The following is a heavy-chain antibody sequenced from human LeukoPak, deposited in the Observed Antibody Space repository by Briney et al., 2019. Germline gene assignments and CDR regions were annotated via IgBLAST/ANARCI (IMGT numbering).Heavy chain of an antibody. CDR2: IYTGGSA. CDR1: GGSISSDNYY. D-gene: IGHD4-17*01. CDR3: AKALYGDYGFDY. J-gene: IGHJ4*02. V-gene: IGHV4-61*02. Sequence: SETLSLTCTVSGGSISSDNYYWPWIRQPAGKGLEWIGRIYTGGSANYNPSLKSRVTISVDTSKNQFSLKLRFVTAADTAVYYCAKALYGDYGFDYWGQGILVTVSS.